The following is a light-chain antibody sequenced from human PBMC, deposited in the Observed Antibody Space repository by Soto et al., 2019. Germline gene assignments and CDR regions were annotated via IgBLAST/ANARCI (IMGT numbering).Light chain of an antibody. CDR3: TSWTTSSTMR. CDR1: SSDIGAYNF. Sequence: QSALTQPASVSGSPGQSITISCTGTSSDIGAYNFVSWYQQHPGKAPKLMLYDVNIRPSGVSNRFSGSKSGNTATLTISGPQAEDEADYYCTSWTTSSTMRFRGGTLLIVL. V-gene: IGLV2-14*03. J-gene: IGLJ2*01. CDR2: DVN.